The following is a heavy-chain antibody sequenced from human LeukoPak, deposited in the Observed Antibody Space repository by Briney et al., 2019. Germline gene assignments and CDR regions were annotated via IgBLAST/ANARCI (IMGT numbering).Heavy chain of an antibody. J-gene: IGHJ6*02. CDR3: ARGIAVVVPADDRMYGMDV. V-gene: IGHV1-69*04. CDR2: IIPIVGIA. Sequence: ALVKVSCKASGGTFTGYAFSWVRQAPGQGLEWMGMIIPIVGIANYAQKFQGRVTINADKSTSTGYMELSSLRSEDTAVYYCARGIAVVVPADDRMYGMDVWGQGTTVTVSS. CDR1: GGTFTGYA. D-gene: IGHD2-2*01.